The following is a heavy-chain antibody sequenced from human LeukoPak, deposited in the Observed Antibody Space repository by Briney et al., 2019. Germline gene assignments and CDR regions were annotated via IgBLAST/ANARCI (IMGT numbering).Heavy chain of an antibody. CDR1: GYSISSGYY. CDR3: AREAHYYDSSGYYINWFDP. Sequence: SETLSLTCAVSGYSISSGYYWIWIRQPPGKGLEWIGYIYYSGSTNYNPSLKSRVTISVDTSKNQFSLKLSSVTAADTAVYYCAREAHYYDSSGYYINWFDPWGQGTLVTVSS. V-gene: IGHV4-61*01. J-gene: IGHJ5*02. CDR2: IYYSGST. D-gene: IGHD3-22*01.